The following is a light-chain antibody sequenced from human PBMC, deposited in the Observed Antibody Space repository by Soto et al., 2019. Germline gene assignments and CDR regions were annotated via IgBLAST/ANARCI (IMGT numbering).Light chain of an antibody. CDR3: QQLNTFLPT. J-gene: IGKJ4*01. Sequence: IQLTQSTSSLSASVGDRFAITCRASQDISNYLAWYQQKPGKAPNLLIYAASTLQSGVPSRFSGSGSGTDFTLTISSLQPEDSATYYCQQLNTFLPTFGGGTKVDIK. V-gene: IGKV1-9*01. CDR1: QDISNY. CDR2: AAS.